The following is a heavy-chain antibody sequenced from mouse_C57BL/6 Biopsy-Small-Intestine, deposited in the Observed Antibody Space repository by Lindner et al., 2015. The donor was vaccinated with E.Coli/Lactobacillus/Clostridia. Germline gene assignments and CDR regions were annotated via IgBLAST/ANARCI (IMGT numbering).Heavy chain of an antibody. V-gene: IGHV1-42*01. J-gene: IGHJ3*01. Sequence: VQLQESGPELVKTGASVKISCKASGYSFTGYYMHWVKQSPEKSLEWIGEINPSTGGLTYNQKFKAKATLTVDKSSSTAYMQLKSLTSEDSAVYYCAKEGYGNYEAWFAYWGQGTLVTVSA. CDR3: AKEGYGNYEAWFAY. D-gene: IGHD2-10*02. CDR2: INPSTGGL. CDR1: GYSFTGYY.